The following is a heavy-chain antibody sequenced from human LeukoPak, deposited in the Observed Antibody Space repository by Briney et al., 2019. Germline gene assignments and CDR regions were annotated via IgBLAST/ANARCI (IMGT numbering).Heavy chain of an antibody. CDR2: TNWDGAST. J-gene: IGHJ6*03. CDR1: GFRFDDYG. Sequence: GGSLRHSCAASGFRFDDYGMSWVRHVPGKGLVWVSGTNWDGASTGYADSVKGRSTISRDNVKNFLYLQMNSLRVEDTALYFCGRVYCSTNSCYDYYDYYMDVWGKGTTVTVSS. V-gene: IGHV3-20*04. D-gene: IGHD2-2*01. CDR3: GRVYCSTNSCYDYYDYYMDV.